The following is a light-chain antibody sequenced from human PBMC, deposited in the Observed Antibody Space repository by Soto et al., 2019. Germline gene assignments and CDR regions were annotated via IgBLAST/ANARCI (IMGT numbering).Light chain of an antibody. V-gene: IGLV2-14*01. CDR3: NSYTSSSTWV. J-gene: IGLJ3*02. CDR2: EVS. CDR1: SSDAGGHKY. Sequence: QSVLTQPASVSGSPGQSITISCTGTSSDAGGHKYVSWYQQHPGKAPKLMIYEVSRRPSGVSHRFSGSKSGDTASLTISGLQAEDEADYYCNSYTSSSTWVFGGGTKVTVL.